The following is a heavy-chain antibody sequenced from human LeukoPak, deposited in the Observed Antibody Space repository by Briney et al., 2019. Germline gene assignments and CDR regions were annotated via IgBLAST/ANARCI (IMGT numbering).Heavy chain of an antibody. CDR2: ISSTGITM. CDR3: ARETILAVAGDF. D-gene: IGHD6-19*01. CDR1: GFTFNRNN. V-gene: IGHV3-48*01. Sequence: SGGSLRLSCAASGFTFNRNNMNWVRQAPGKGLEWVSYISSTGITMYYADSVKGRFTISRDNAKNSLYLQMNSLRADDTAVYYCARETILAVAGDFWGQGTLVTVSS. J-gene: IGHJ4*02.